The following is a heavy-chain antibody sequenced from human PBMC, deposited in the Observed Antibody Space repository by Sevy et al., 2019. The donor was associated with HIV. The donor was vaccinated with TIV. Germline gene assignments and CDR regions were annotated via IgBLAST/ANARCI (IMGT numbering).Heavy chain of an antibody. V-gene: IGHV1-2*02. J-gene: IGHJ4*02. Sequence: ASVKVSCKASGYTFTGYYVHWVRQAPGRGLEWMGWINPKTGDTRYTDKFQGRVTMTRDTSISTAYMDLISLTSDDMAVYYCASYGYNTSFACWGRGTLVTVSS. CDR1: GYTFTGYY. CDR3: ASYGYNTSFAC. D-gene: IGHD5-12*01. CDR2: INPKTGDT.